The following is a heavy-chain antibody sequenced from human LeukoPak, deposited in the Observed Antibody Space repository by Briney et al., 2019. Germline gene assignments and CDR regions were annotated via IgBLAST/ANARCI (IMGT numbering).Heavy chain of an antibody. V-gene: IGHV3-30*18. J-gene: IGHJ4*02. CDR3: AKDLYYYGSGSSRFDY. CDR2: ISYDGSNK. CDR1: GFTFSSYG. Sequence: GRSLRLSCAASGFTFSSYGMHWVRQAPCKGLEWVAVISYDGSNKYYADSVKGRFTISRDNSKNTLYLQMNSLRAEDTAVYYCAKDLYYYGSGSSRFDYWGQGTLVTVSS. D-gene: IGHD3-10*01.